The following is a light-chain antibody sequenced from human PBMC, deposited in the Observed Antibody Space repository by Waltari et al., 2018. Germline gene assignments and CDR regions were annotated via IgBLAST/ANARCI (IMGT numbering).Light chain of an antibody. V-gene: IGLV3-21*02. CDR1: NIGSKS. CDR2: DGS. Sequence: SYVLTQPTSVSVAPGQTDNMPCGGSNIGSKSVHWYQPKPGQAPVLGVFDGSDRPAGIPERISGSTSENTATLTISGAEAGDEAAYYCQVWDSSNDHWVFGGGTKLTVL. CDR3: QVWDSSNDHWV. J-gene: IGLJ3*02.